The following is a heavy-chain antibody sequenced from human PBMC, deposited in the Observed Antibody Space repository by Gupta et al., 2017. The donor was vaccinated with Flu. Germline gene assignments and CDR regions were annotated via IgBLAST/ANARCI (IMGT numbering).Heavy chain of an antibody. CDR2: IDPTDSST. V-gene: IGHV5-10-1*01. CDR1: GYTSSSYW. D-gene: IGHD3-16*01. CDR3: AIHYVWRIQEGWFDP. Sequence: EVQLVQSGAETKKPGESLRISCKAFGYTSSSYWISWVRQMPGKGLEWMGSIDPTDSSTNYSPSFQGHVTISVDKSIDTAYLQWSSLKASDTAIYYCAIHYVWRIQEGWFDPWGQGTLVTVSS. J-gene: IGHJ5*02.